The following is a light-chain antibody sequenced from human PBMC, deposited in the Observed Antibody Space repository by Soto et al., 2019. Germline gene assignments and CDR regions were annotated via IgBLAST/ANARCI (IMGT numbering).Light chain of an antibody. CDR3: QQIHSTSSYS. V-gene: IGKV1-39*01. J-gene: IGKJ2*01. CDR1: QTIRNY. Sequence: DIQMTQSPSSLSASVGDRVTITCRASQTIRNYLNWYQQRPGKTPNLLVYAASNLRSGVPSRFSGSGSGTLFTLTITTLQPEDFATYYCQQIHSTSSYSFGEGTRVDIK. CDR2: AAS.